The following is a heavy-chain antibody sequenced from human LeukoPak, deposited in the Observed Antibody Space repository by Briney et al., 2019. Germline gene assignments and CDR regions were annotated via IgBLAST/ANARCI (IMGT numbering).Heavy chain of an antibody. J-gene: IGHJ5*02. CDR1: GGSISSGRYY. CDR2: IYYSGST. CDR3: ARTKEAYYDFWSGYNNWFDP. D-gene: IGHD3-3*01. Sequence: PSETLSLTCIVSGGSISSGRYYWSWIRQPPGKGLEWIGSIYYSGSTYYNPSLKSRVTISVDTSKNQFSLKLSSVTAADTAVYYCARTKEAYYDFWSGYNNWFDPWGQGTLVTVSS. V-gene: IGHV4-39*01.